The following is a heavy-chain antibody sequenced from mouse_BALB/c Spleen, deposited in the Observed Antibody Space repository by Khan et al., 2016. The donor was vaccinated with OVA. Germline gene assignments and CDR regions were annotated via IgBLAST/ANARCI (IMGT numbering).Heavy chain of an antibody. V-gene: IGHV3-5*02. CDR2: IYYSGTI. D-gene: IGHD1-1*01. CDR1: GISITTGNYR. J-gene: IGHJ1*01. Sequence: EVQLVESGPGLVKPSQTVSLTRTVTGISITTGNYRWSWIRQFPGNKLEWIGYIYYSGTITYNPSLTSRTTITRDTSKNQFFLEMNSLTAEDTATYYCARDYGSLYWYFDVWGAGTTVTVSS. CDR3: ARDYGSLYWYFDV.